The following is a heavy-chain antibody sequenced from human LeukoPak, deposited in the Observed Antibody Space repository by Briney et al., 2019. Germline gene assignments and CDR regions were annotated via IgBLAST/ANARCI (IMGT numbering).Heavy chain of an antibody. CDR1: GFTFSLYA. D-gene: IGHD2-2*01. V-gene: IGHV3-21*05. CDR2: INDESSDI. CDR3: ARDTFQPGLIDS. Sequence: GGSLRPSCAASGFTFSLYAVNWVRQAPGKGLEWVSYINDESSDIHYAGSVRGRFTISRDDARQTLYLQLSSLRVEDTAVYYCARDTFQPGLIDSWGQGTLVTVSS. J-gene: IGHJ4*02.